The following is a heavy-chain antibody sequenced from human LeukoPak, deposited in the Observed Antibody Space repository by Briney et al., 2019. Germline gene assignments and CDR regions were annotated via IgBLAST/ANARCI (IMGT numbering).Heavy chain of an antibody. CDR2: ISGSGGSP. V-gene: IGHV3-23*01. CDR3: PKADYDILGFDY. CDR1: GFTFSSYA. Sequence: SLRLSCAASGFTFSSYAMSWVRQAPGKGLEWDSAISGSGGSPYYADSVQGRFTISRDNSKNPLYLQMNSLRAEDTALYYCPKADYDILGFDYWGQGTLVTVSS. J-gene: IGHJ4*02. D-gene: IGHD3-9*01.